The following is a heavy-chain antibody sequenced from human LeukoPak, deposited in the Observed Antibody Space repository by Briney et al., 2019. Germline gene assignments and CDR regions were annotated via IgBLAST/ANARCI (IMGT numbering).Heavy chain of an antibody. D-gene: IGHD3-22*01. CDR1: GFTFSSYA. J-gene: IGHJ4*02. V-gene: IGHV3-23*01. Sequence: GGSLRLSCAASGFTFSSYAMTWVRQPPGKGLEWVSAISGSGGSTYYADSVKGRFTISRDNSKNTLYLQMNSLRAEDTAVYYCANADPYDSSGYWHYFDYWGQGTLVTVSS. CDR2: ISGSGGST. CDR3: ANADPYDSSGYWHYFDY.